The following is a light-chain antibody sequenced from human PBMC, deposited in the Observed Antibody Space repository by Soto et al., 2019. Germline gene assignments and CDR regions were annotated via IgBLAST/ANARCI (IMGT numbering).Light chain of an antibody. CDR1: QGIGSD. J-gene: IGKJ2*01. CDR3: RHDYTSPHT. CDR2: GAS. V-gene: IGKV1-6*01. Sequence: AIQMTQFPSFLSASVGDRVTISCWASQGIGSDLGGYQQKPGKAPKLLIYGASSLQTGVPASFSGSGSGTEFPLIISSRQAEDFETDYCRHDYTSPHTFGQGTKLEIK.